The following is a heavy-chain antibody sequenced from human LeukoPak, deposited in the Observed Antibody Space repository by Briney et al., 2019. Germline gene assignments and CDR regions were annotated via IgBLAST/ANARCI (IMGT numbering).Heavy chain of an antibody. J-gene: IGHJ4*02. CDR1: GDSVSSNSAA. CDR2: TYYRSKWYN. Sequence: SQTLSLTCAISGDSVSSNSAAWNWIRQSPSRGLEWLGRTYYRSKWYNDYAVSVKSRITINPDTSKNQFSLQLNSVTPEDTAVYYCACGGGQIAAAVTSRFDYWGQGTLVTVSS. CDR3: ACGGGQIAAAVTSRFDY. D-gene: IGHD6-13*01. V-gene: IGHV6-1*01.